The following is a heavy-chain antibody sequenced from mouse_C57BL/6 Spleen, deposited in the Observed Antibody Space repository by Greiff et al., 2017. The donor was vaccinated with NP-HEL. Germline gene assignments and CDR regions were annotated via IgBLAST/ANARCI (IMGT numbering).Heavy chain of an antibody. CDR2: ISSGGDYI. CDR3: TRGDGYNYFDY. V-gene: IGHV5-9-1*02. Sequence: EVKLVESGEGLVKPGGSLKLSCAASGFTFSSYAMSWVRQTPEKRLEWVAYISSGGDYIYYADTVKGRFTISRDNARNTLYLQMSSLKSEDTAMYYCTRGDGYNYFDYWGQGTTLTVSS. D-gene: IGHD2-3*01. CDR1: GFTFSSYA. J-gene: IGHJ2*01.